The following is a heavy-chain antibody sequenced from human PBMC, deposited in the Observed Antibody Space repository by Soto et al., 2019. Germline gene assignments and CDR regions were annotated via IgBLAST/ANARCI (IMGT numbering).Heavy chain of an antibody. Sequence: GGSLRLSCAASGFTFSNAWMSWVRQAPGKGLEWVGRIKSKTGGGTTDYAAPVKGRFTISRDDSKNTLFLQMNSLKTEDTAVYYCTTDDPINKNWGQGTLVTVSS. J-gene: IGHJ4*02. CDR1: GFTFSNAW. CDR2: IKSKTGGGTT. V-gene: IGHV3-15*01. CDR3: TTDDPINKN.